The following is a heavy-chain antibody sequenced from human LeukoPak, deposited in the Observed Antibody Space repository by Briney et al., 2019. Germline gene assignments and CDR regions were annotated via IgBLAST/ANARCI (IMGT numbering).Heavy chain of an antibody. V-gene: IGHV5-51*01. CDR2: IYPGESDT. CDR3: ARQDLNYYDKRAFDI. J-gene: IGHJ3*02. D-gene: IGHD3-22*01. CDR1: GYSFTTYW. Sequence: GESLKISCQGSGYSFTTYWIGWVRQMPGKGLEWMGIIYPGESDTRYSPSFQGQVTISADKSISTAYLQWSSLKASDTAMYYCARQDLNYYDKRAFDIWGQGTMVTVSS.